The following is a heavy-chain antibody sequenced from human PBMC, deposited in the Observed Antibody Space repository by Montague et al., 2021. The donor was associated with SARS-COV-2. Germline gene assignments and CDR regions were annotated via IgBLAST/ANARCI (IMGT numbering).Heavy chain of an antibody. D-gene: IGHD1-7*01. J-gene: IGHJ1*01. CDR1: GFSRNSKGVC. CDR3: ARMECGTVSSEEI. CDR2: SDWDDAK. V-gene: IGHV2-70*17. Sequence: PALVKPTQTLTLTCTFSGFSRNSKGVCVTWIRQPPGGALESLARSDWDDAKFYNTSLKTRLAVSKGASETQVVLKVTDLDPADTATYFCARMECGTVSSEEIWGQGIKVTVSS.